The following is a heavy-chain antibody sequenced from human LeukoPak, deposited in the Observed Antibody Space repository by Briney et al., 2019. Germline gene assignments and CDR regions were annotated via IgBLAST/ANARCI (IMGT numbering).Heavy chain of an antibody. CDR2: ISGSGGST. Sequence: GGSLRLSCAASGFTFSNYAMSWVRQAPGKGLEWVSGISGSGGSTYYADSVKGRFTLSRDNSKNMLYLQMNSLRAEDTAVYYCAKAYDLWSGYPLFDFWGQGTLVTVSS. J-gene: IGHJ4*02. V-gene: IGHV3-23*01. D-gene: IGHD3-3*01. CDR3: AKAYDLWSGYPLFDF. CDR1: GFTFSNYA.